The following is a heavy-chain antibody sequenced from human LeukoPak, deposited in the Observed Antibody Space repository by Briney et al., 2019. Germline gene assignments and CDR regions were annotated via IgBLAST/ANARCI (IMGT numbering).Heavy chain of an antibody. CDR3: ARGPDYDFWSGPPPNFDY. D-gene: IGHD3-3*01. CDR1: GFTFSSYA. J-gene: IGHJ4*02. V-gene: IGHV3-23*01. CDR2: ISGSGGST. Sequence: GGSLRLSCAASGFTFSSYAMSWVRQAPGKGLEWVSAISGSGGSTYYADSVKGRFTISRDNAKNSLYLQMNSLRAEDTAVYYCARGPDYDFWSGPPPNFDYWGQGTLVTVSS.